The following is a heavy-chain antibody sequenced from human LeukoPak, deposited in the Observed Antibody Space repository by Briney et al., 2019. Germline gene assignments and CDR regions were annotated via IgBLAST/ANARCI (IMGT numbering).Heavy chain of an antibody. V-gene: IGHV4-59*01. D-gene: IGHD6-13*01. CDR3: ARSHPPAYSSGWFRSFDI. CDR1: GGSISSYY. CDR2: IYYSGST. Sequence: SETLSLTCTVSGGSISSYYWSWIRQPPGKGLEWIGYIYYSGSTNYNPSLKSRVTISVDTSKNQFSLKLSSVTAADTAVYYCARSHPPAYSSGWFRSFDIWGQGTMVTVSS. J-gene: IGHJ3*02.